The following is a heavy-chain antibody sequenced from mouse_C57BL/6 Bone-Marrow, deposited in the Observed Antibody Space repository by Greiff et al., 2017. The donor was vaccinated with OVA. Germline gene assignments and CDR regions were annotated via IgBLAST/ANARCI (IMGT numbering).Heavy chain of an antibody. J-gene: IGHJ4*01. CDR1: GYTFTSYG. CDR2: IYPRSGNT. V-gene: IGHV1-81*01. Sequence: VQLQQSGAELARPGASVKLSCKASGYTFTSYGISWVKQRTGLGLEWIGEIYPRSGNTYYNEKFKGKATLTADKSSSTAYMELRSLTSEDSAVYFCARSPLLFYYAMDYWGQGTSVTVSS. CDR3: ARSPLLFYYAMDY.